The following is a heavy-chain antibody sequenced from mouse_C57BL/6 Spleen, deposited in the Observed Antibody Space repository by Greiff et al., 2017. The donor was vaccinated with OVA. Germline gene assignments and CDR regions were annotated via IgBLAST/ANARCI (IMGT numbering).Heavy chain of an antibody. Sequence: EVQRVESGPGLVKPSQSLSLTCSVTGYSITSGYYWNWIRQFPGNKLEWMGYISYDGSNNYNPSLKNRISITRDTSKNQFFLKLNSVTTEDTATYYCARAGDYDDGDYFDYWGQGTTLTVSS. J-gene: IGHJ2*01. CDR3: ARAGDYDDGDYFDY. CDR1: GYSITSGYY. D-gene: IGHD2-4*01. V-gene: IGHV3-6*01. CDR2: ISYDGSN.